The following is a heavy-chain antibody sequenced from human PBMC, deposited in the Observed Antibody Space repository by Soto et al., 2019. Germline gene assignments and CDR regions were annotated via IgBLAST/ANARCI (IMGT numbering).Heavy chain of an antibody. Sequence: PWVTLSLTCAVYGGSFSGYYWSWIRQPPGKGLEWIGEINHSGSTNYNPSLKSRVTISVDTSKNQFSLKLSSVTAADTAVYYCARPAAQHFDIWGQGTMVTVSS. D-gene: IGHD6-13*01. V-gene: IGHV4-34*01. CDR1: GGSFSGYY. J-gene: IGHJ3*02. CDR3: ARPAAQHFDI. CDR2: INHSGST.